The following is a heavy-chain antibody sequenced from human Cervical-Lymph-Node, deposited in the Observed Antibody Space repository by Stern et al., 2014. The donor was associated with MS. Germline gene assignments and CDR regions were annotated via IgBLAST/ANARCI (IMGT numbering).Heavy chain of an antibody. Sequence: VQLVQSGAEVRKPGASVKVSCKASGYTFTGYYMHWVRQAPGQGLEWMGRINHNSGGTNYAQKFQGRVTMTRDTSSSTAYMELSRLRSYDTAVYYCARDTPNDSSGYYTFWGQGTPVTVSS. V-gene: IGHV1-2*06. CDR2: INHNSGGT. J-gene: IGHJ4*02. D-gene: IGHD3-22*01. CDR3: ARDTPNDSSGYYTF. CDR1: GYTFTGYY.